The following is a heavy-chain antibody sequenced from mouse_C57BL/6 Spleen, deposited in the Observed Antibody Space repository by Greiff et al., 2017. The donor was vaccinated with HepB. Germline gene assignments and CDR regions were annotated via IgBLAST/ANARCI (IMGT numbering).Heavy chain of an antibody. CDR1: GYTFTSYW. CDR3: ARGRGDSAGPFAY. CDR2: IDPSDSYT. J-gene: IGHJ3*01. V-gene: IGHV1-50*01. D-gene: IGHD3-2*02. Sequence: VQLQQPGAELVKPGASVKLSCKASGYTFTSYWMQWVKQRPGQGLEWIGEIDPSDSYTSYNQKFKGKATLTVDTSSSTAYMQLSSLTSEDSAVYYCARGRGDSAGPFAYWGQGTLVTVSA.